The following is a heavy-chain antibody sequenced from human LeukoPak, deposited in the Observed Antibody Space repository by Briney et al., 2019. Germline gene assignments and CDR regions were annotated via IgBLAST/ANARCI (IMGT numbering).Heavy chain of an antibody. CDR2: IYYSGST. D-gene: IGHD6-13*01. CDR1: GGSIRGYF. J-gene: IGHJ2*01. V-gene: IGHV4-59*01. Sequence: PSETLSLTCAVYGGSIRGYFWSWIRQPPGKGLEWIGYIYYSGSTNYNPSLKSRVTISVDTSKNQFSLKLSSVTAADTAVYYCAREPRSGSTPWYFDLWGRGTLVTVSS. CDR3: AREPRSGSTPWYFDL.